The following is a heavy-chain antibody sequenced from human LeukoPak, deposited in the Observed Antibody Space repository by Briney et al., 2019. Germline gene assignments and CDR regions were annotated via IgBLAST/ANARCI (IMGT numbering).Heavy chain of an antibody. CDR2: ITTYNGDK. V-gene: IGHV1-18*01. Sequence: GASVKDSLKASGYTLSEYGISWVRRAPGQGLEWVGWITTYNGDKKYAEKFQGRVTMTTDTSTSTYYMELRSLRSDDTAIYYCARDYSNGVSIPRVNWGQGAPCTVST. J-gene: IGHJ4*02. D-gene: IGHD2-8*01. CDR3: ARDYSNGVSIPRVN. CDR1: GYTLSEYG.